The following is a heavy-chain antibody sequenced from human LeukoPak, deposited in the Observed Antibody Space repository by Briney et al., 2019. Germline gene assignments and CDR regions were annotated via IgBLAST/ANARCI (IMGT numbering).Heavy chain of an antibody. D-gene: IGHD6-19*01. CDR3: ARPYSTGRYRSSSQHYYYMDV. Sequence: SETLSLTCAVSGYSISSGYYWGWIRQPPGKGLEWIGSIYHSGSTYYNPSLKSRVTISVDTSNNQFSLRLSSVTAADTAVYYCARPYSTGRYRSSSQHYYYMDVWGKGTTVTVSS. CDR1: GYSISSGYY. CDR2: IYHSGST. V-gene: IGHV4-38-2*01. J-gene: IGHJ6*03.